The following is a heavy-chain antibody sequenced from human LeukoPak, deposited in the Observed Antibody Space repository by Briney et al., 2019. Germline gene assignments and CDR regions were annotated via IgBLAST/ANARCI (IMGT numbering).Heavy chain of an antibody. J-gene: IGHJ4*02. V-gene: IGHV3-30*03. CDR1: GLTFSRFG. D-gene: IGHD5-12*01. CDR2: ISHDGSQR. Sequence: PGRSLRLSCAASGLTFSRFGMHWVRQAPGKGLDWVALISHDGSQRYYTDSVKGRFTISRDNAKNTLYLQMNSLRAEDTAVYYCTREGGYDPFEHWGQGTLVTVSS. CDR3: TREGGYDPFEH.